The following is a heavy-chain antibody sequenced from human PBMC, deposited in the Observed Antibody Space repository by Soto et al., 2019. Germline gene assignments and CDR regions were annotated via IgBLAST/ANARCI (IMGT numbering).Heavy chain of an antibody. CDR1: GFTFSSCS. CDR2: ISSSSSYI. Sequence: LILSCAASGFTFSSCSINWVRQAPGKGLEWVSSISSSSSYIYYADSVKGRFTISRDNAKNSLYLQMNSLRAEDTAVYYCARDLPPHAFDIWGQGTMVTVSS. V-gene: IGHV3-21*01. CDR3: ARDLPPHAFDI. J-gene: IGHJ3*02.